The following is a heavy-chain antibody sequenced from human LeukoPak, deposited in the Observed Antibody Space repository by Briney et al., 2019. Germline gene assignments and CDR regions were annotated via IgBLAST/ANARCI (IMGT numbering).Heavy chain of an antibody. D-gene: IGHD3-10*01. V-gene: IGHV1-46*01. CDR1: GYIFTTYY. J-gene: IGHJ6*03. CDR2: INPAGGRT. CDR3: ARGDGDDYYYYMDV. Sequence: ASVKVSCKASGYIFTTYYIHWVRQAPGQGLEWVGMINPAGGRTVYAQKFQGRVTMSTDTSTSTVSMELSSLRSEDTAVYYCARGDGDDYYYYMDVWGKGTTVTVSS.